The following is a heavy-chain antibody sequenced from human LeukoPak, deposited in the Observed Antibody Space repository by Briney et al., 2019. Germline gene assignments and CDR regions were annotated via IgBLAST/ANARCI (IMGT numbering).Heavy chain of an antibody. V-gene: IGHV1-2*02. CDR2: INLNSGGT. CDR1: GYTFTGYY. J-gene: IGHJ5*02. Sequence: ASVKVSCKASGYTFTGYYMHWVRQAPGQGLEWMGWINLNSGGTNYAQKFQGRVTMTRDTSISTAYMELSRLRSDDTAVYYCARTTYYDFWSGYYRGFDPWGQGTLVTVSS. CDR3: ARTTYYDFWSGYYRGFDP. D-gene: IGHD3-3*01.